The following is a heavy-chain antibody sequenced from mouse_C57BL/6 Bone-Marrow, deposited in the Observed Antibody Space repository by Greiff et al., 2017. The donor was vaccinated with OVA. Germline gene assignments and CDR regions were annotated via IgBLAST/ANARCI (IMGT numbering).Heavy chain of an antibody. D-gene: IGHD3-1*01. CDR2: INYDGSN. J-gene: IGHJ3*01. Sequence: VQLKQSGPGLVKPSPSLSLTCTVTGYSITSGYYWNLIRQFQGNKLEWMGYINYDGSNNYNPTLKNRTSITRDTSKNQFFMKLNSVTTEDTATYYCARGGSWFAYWGQGTLVTVSA. V-gene: IGHV3-6*01. CDR1: GYSITSGYY. CDR3: ARGGSWFAY.